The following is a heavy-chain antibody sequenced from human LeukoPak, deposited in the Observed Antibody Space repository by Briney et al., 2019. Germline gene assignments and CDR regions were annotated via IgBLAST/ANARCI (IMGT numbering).Heavy chain of an antibody. CDR2: INPSGGST. D-gene: IGHD6-25*01. CDR1: GYTFTSYD. CDR3: SYSSEYFQH. V-gene: IGHV1-46*01. J-gene: IGHJ1*01. Sequence: ASVKVSCKASGYTFTSYDINWVRQATGQGLEWMGIINPSGGSTSYAQKFQGRVTMTRDMSTSTVYMELSSLRSEDTAVYYCSYSSEYFQHWGQGTLVTVSS.